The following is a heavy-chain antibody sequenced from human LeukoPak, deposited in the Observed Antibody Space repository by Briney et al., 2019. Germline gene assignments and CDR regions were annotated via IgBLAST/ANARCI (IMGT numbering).Heavy chain of an antibody. CDR2: INPSGGST. Sequence: ASVKVSCKASGYTFTSYYMHWVRQAPGQGLEWTGIINPSGGSTSYAQKFQGRVTMTRDTSTSTVYMELSSLRSEDTAVYYCASAVAGMGDYFDYWGQGTLVTVSS. J-gene: IGHJ4*02. D-gene: IGHD6-19*01. CDR3: ASAVAGMGDYFDY. V-gene: IGHV1-46*01. CDR1: GYTFTSYY.